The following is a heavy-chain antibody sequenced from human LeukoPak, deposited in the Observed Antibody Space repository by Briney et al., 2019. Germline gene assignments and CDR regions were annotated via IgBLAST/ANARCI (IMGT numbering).Heavy chain of an antibody. CDR1: GYTFTDYS. V-gene: IGHV1-2*04. CDR3: ARTGRSSGYYSDYYFDY. CDR2: IDPTSGGT. J-gene: IGHJ4*02. Sequence: ASVKVSCKASGYTFTDYSMHWVRQAPGQGLEWMGWIDPTSGGTNYAQKFQGWVTMTRDTSISTAYMELSRLRSDDTAVYYCARTGRSSGYYSDYYFDYWGQGTLVTVSS. D-gene: IGHD3-22*01.